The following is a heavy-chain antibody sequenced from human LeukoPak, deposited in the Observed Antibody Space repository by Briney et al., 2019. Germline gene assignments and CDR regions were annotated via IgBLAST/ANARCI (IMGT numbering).Heavy chain of an antibody. CDR2: ISAYNGNT. V-gene: IGHV1-18*01. CDR3: ARHTTGYNSPRDSFNI. Sequence: ASVKVSCKASGYTFTSNGISWVRQAPGQGLEWMGWISAYNGNTNYEQKLQGRVTMTTDTSTSTVYMELSSLRSEDTAVYYCARHTTGYNSPRDSFNIWGQGTMVTVSS. J-gene: IGHJ3*02. CDR1: GYTFTSNG. D-gene: IGHD1-1*01.